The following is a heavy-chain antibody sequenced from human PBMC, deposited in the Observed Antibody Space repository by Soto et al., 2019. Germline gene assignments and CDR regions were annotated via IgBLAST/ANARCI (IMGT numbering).Heavy chain of an antibody. V-gene: IGHV3-30*18. D-gene: IGHD2-15*01. Sequence: GGSLRLSCAASGFTFRSYGMHWVRQAPGKGLEWVAIISDDGSNKDHADSVKGRFTISRDNPKNTLYLQINSLRAEDTAVYYCAKARGSNGMDVWGQGTTVTSP. CDR3: AKARGSNGMDV. CDR1: GFTFRSYG. CDR2: ISDDGSNK. J-gene: IGHJ6*02.